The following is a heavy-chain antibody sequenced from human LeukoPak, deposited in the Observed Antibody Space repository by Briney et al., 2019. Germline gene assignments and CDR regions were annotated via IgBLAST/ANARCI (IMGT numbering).Heavy chain of an antibody. J-gene: IGHJ6*03. CDR3: ARVFSATADMDV. CDR1: GGSISSADYY. V-gene: IGHV4-30-4*08. D-gene: IGHD2/OR15-2a*01. CDR2: IYYSGST. Sequence: SQTLSLTCTVSGGSISSADYYWSWIRQPPGKGLEWIGYIYYSGSTYYNPSLMSRVTISVDTSKNQFSLKLSSVTAADTALYYCARVFSATADMDVWGKGTTVTVSS.